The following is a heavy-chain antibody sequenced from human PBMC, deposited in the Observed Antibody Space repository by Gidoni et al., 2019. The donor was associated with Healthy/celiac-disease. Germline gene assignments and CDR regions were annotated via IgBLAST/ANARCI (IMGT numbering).Heavy chain of an antibody. Sequence: QVQLVQSGAEVKKPGASVKVSCKASGYTFTSYGISWVRQAPGQGLEWMGWISAYNGNTNYAQKLQGRVTMTTDTSTSTAYMELRSLRSDDTAVYYCARVNPRAPHYDYVWGSYPLGGFDYWGQGTLVTVSS. D-gene: IGHD3-16*02. CDR1: GYTFTSYG. CDR2: ISAYNGNT. J-gene: IGHJ4*02. V-gene: IGHV1-18*01. CDR3: ARVNPRAPHYDYVWGSYPLGGFDY.